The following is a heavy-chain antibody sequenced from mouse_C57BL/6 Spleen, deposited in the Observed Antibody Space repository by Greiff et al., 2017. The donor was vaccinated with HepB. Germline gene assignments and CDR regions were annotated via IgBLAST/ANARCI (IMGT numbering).Heavy chain of an antibody. D-gene: IGHD2-4*01. CDR3: ARHEDSYDYDGYYAMDY. Sequence: QVQLQQSGAELVKPGASVKLSCKASGYTFTEYTIHWVKQRSGQGLEWIGWFYPGSGSIKYNAKFKDKATLTADKSSSTVDLELSRLTSDDSAVYFCARHEDSYDYDGYYAMDYWGQGTSVTVSS. V-gene: IGHV1-62-2*01. CDR2: FYPGSGSI. J-gene: IGHJ4*01. CDR1: GYTFTEYT.